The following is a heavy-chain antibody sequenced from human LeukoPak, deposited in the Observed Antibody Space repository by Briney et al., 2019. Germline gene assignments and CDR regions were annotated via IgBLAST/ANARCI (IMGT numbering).Heavy chain of an antibody. CDR2: VHYSGST. Sequence: PPETLSLTCTVSGGSISSYYCSWIRQPPGQGLEWIGFVHYSGSTNYNPSLKSRVTISLDTSKNHFSLELTSVTAADTALYYCATNPWGSGSLLHWGQGTPVTVSS. D-gene: IGHD3-10*01. CDR1: GGSISSYY. CDR3: ATNPWGSGSLLH. J-gene: IGHJ4*02. V-gene: IGHV4-59*01.